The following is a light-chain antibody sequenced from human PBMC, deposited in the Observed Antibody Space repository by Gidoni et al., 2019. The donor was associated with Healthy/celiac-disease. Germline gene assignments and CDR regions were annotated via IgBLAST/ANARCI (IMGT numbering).Light chain of an antibody. CDR2: DAS. V-gene: IGKV3-11*01. CDR3: QQRSNWPRLT. CDR1: QSVSSY. Sequence: EIVLTQSPATLSLSPGERATLSCRASQSVSSYLAWYQQKPGQAPRLLIYDASNRATGIPARFSGSGSGTDFTPTISSLEPEDFAVYYCQQRSNWPRLTFXGXTKVEIK. J-gene: IGKJ4*01.